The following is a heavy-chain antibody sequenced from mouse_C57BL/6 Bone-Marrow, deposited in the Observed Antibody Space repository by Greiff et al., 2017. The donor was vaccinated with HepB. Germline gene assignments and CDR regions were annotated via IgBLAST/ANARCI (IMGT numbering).Heavy chain of an antibody. Sequence: EVQGVESGGDLVKPGGSLKLSCAASGFTFSSYGMSWVRQTPDKRLEWVATISSGGSYTYYPDSVKGRFTISRENAKNTLCLQMSSLKSEDTALYYCARRSITTVVALYYAMDYWGQGTSVTVSS. J-gene: IGHJ4*01. V-gene: IGHV5-6*01. D-gene: IGHD1-1*01. CDR3: ARRSITTVVALYYAMDY. CDR2: ISSGGSYT. CDR1: GFTFSSYG.